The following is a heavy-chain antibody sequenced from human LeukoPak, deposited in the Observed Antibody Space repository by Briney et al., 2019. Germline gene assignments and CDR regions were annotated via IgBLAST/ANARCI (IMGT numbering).Heavy chain of an antibody. D-gene: IGHD2-21*02. Sequence: SETLSLTCAVYGGSFSGYYWSRIRQPPGKGLEWIGEINHSGSTNYNPSLKSRVTISVDTSKNQFSLKLSSVTAADTAVYYCARGQRYCGGDCYPWFDPWGQGTLVTVSS. CDR3: ARGQRYCGGDCYPWFDP. J-gene: IGHJ5*02. CDR2: INHSGST. V-gene: IGHV4-34*01. CDR1: GGSFSGYY.